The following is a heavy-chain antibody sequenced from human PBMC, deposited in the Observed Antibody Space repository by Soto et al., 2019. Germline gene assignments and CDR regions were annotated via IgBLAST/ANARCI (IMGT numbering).Heavy chain of an antibody. D-gene: IGHD6-19*01. Sequence: ASVKVSCKASGYTFTSYGISWVRQAPGQGLEWMGWISAYNGNTNYAQKLQGRVTMTTDTSTSTAYMELRSLRSDDTAVYYCERGYGRDSSGWYLEASGFDYWGQGTLVTVSS. CDR3: ERGYGRDSSGWYLEASGFDY. CDR1: GYTFTSYG. J-gene: IGHJ4*02. V-gene: IGHV1-18*01. CDR2: ISAYNGNT.